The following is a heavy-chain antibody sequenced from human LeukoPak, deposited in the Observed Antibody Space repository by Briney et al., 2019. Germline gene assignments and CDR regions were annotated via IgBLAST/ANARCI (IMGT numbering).Heavy chain of an antibody. V-gene: IGHV3-9*01. J-gene: IGHJ3*02. CDR1: GFTFDNYA. Sequence: QPGGSLRLSCVASGFTFDNYAMHWVRQAPGKGLEWVSGITWNSVTIAYGDSVKGRFTISRDNAKNPLYLQMNRLTAEDTALYYCARDYGSGSFTAFHMWGQGTMVTVSS. D-gene: IGHD3-10*01. CDR3: ARDYGSGSFTAFHM. CDR2: ITWNSVTI.